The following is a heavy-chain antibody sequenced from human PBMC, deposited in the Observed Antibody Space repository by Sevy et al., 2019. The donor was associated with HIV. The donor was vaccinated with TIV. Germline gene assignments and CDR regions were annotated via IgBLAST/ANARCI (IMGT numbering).Heavy chain of an antibody. Sequence: GGCLRLSCAASGFTFSSYAMNWVRQAPGKGLEWVSAISGSGGSTYYADSVKGRFTISRDNSKNTLYLQMNSLRAEDTAVYYCAKKVYYDILTGYYFHYGMDVWGQGTTVTVSS. CDR3: AKKVYYDILTGYYFHYGMDV. V-gene: IGHV3-23*01. D-gene: IGHD3-9*01. CDR2: ISGSGGST. CDR1: GFTFSSYA. J-gene: IGHJ6*02.